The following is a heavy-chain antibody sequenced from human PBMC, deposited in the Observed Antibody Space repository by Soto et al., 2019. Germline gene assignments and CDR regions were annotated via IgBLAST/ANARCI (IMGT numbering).Heavy chain of an antibody. V-gene: IGHV3-30*18. CDR3: AKGVVLATTYFQH. CDR1: GFTFSSYG. Sequence: QVQLVESGGGVVQPGRSLRLSCAASGFTFSSYGMHWVRQAPGKGLEWVAVISYDGSDKYYADSVKGRLTIYRDNSNNTLYLQMDSLIAEDTAVYYCAKGVVLATTYFQHCGQGTLVTVSS. CDR2: ISYDGSDK. D-gene: IGHD2-15*01. J-gene: IGHJ1*01.